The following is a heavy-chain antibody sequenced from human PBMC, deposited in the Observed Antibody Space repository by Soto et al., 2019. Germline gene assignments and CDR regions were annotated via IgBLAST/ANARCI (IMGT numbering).Heavy chain of an antibody. CDR1: GGSVSSGSYY. D-gene: IGHD3-3*01. Sequence: SETLSLTCTVSGGSVSSGSYYWSWIRQPPGKGLEWIVYIYYSGSTNYNPSLKSRVTISVDTSKNQFSLKLSSVTAADTAVYYCARDSGVVRYYYYYGMDVWGQGTTVTVSS. V-gene: IGHV4-61*01. J-gene: IGHJ6*02. CDR3: ARDSGVVRYYYYYGMDV. CDR2: IYYSGST.